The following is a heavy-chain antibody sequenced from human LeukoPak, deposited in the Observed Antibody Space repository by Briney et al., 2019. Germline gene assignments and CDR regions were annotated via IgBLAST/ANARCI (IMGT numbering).Heavy chain of an antibody. Sequence: GGSLRLSCAATGFSFRDRYMSWIRQAPGQGMEWVAYISPNSDNIHYADSVKGRFTISRDNAKNSLFLQVNSLRAEDTAVYYCVRETGWLFDFWGQGTLVIVSS. D-gene: IGHD5-12*01. CDR2: ISPNSDNI. J-gene: IGHJ4*02. CDR1: GFSFRDRY. V-gene: IGHV3-11*04. CDR3: VRETGWLFDF.